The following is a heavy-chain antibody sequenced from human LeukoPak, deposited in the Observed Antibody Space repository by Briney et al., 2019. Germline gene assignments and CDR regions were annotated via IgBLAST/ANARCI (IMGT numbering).Heavy chain of an antibody. CDR1: GYTFTSYY. CDR2: INPSGGST. J-gene: IGHJ5*02. D-gene: IGHD6-13*01. CDR3: AREGTRIAAAGTGWFDP. V-gene: IGHV1-46*01. Sequence: GASVTVSCKASGYTFTSYYMHWVRQAPGQGLEWMGLINPSGGSTSYAQKFQGRVTMTRDTSTSTVYMELSSLRSEDTAVYYCAREGTRIAAAGTGWFDPWGQGTLVTVSS.